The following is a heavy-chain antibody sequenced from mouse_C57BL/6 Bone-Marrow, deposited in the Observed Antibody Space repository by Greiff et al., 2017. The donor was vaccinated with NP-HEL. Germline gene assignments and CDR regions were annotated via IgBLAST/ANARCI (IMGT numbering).Heavy chain of an antibody. D-gene: IGHD2-4*01. CDR1: GYTFTSYW. CDR3: TRPFYYDYDSWFAY. Sequence: EVQLQQSGTVLARPGASVKMSCKTSGYTFTSYWMHWVKQRPGQGLEWIGAIYPGNSDTSYNQKFKGKAKLTAVTSASTAYMELSSLTNEDSAVYYCTRPFYYDYDSWFAYWGQGTLVTVSA. J-gene: IGHJ3*01. V-gene: IGHV1-5*01. CDR2: IYPGNSDT.